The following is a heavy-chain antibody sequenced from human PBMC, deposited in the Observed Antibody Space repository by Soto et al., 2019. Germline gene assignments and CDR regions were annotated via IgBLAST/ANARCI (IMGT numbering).Heavy chain of an antibody. J-gene: IGHJ6*02. D-gene: IGHD2-2*01. V-gene: IGHV1-2*04. CDR1: GYTFTGYY. Sequence: QVQLVQSGAEGKKPGSAVKVSCKAAGYTFTGYYMHWVRQAPGQGLEWMGWNKPSSGGTNYAQKFQGWVTITRDTSISTAYMELSRLRSDDTAVYYCARGTVPAAPYYYGMAVWGQGTTVHVSS. CDR2: NKPSSGGT. CDR3: ARGTVPAAPYYYGMAV.